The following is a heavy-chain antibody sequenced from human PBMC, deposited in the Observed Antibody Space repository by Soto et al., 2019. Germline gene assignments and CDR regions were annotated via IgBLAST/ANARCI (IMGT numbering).Heavy chain of an antibody. V-gene: IGHV3-33*01. CDR1: GFTFSQYG. CDR3: ARDSLGWPTDVDC. J-gene: IGHJ4*02. D-gene: IGHD3-3*01. CDR2: IWSGGQKR. Sequence: PGGSLRLSCAASGFTFSQYGFHWVRQAPGEGLEWVAVIWSGGQKRYSGDSVKGRFTISRDDSKNTVYLQLDSLRAEDTAIYYCARDSLGWPTDVDCWGQGALVTSPQ.